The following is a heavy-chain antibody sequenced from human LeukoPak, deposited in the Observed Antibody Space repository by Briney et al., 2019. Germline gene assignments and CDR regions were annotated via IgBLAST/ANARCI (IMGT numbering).Heavy chain of an antibody. D-gene: IGHD1/OR15-1a*01. CDR3: AREFPTRTFDY. CDR1: RFTFNNYT. J-gene: IGHJ4*02. Sequence: GTSLRLSCAASRFTFNNYTMHWVRQAPGKGLEWVSLISYDGGYKYYAESGIGRFTISRDNYENTLFLQMNSLRAEDTAVYYCAREFPTRTFDYWGQGTLVTVSS. CDR2: ISYDGGYK. V-gene: IGHV3-30-3*01.